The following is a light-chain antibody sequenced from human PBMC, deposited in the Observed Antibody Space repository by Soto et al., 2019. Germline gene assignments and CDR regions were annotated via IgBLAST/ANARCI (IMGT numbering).Light chain of an antibody. CDR3: NSYTSSSTYV. J-gene: IGLJ1*01. CDR2: DVR. CDR1: SSDVGGYNY. V-gene: IGLV2-14*01. Sequence: QSALTQPASVSGSPGQSITISCTGTSSDVGGYNYVSWFQQHPGKAPKLMIYDVRNRPSGISNRFSGSKSGNTASLTISGLQAEDEADYYCNSYTSSSTYVFGTGTKLTVI.